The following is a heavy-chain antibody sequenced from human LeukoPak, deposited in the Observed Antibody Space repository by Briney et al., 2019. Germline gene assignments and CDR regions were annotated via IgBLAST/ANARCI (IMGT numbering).Heavy chain of an antibody. V-gene: IGHV3-23*01. CDR2: ISGSGGGT. Sequence: PGGSLRLSCAASGFTFSSYWMHWVRQAPEKGLEWVSTISGSGGGTYYADSVKGRFTISRDDSKNTLYLQMNSLRAEDTAVYYCVKDLGRYRNNCFDYWGQGTLVTVSS. CDR1: GFTFSSYW. D-gene: IGHD1-26*01. J-gene: IGHJ4*02. CDR3: VKDLGRYRNNCFDY.